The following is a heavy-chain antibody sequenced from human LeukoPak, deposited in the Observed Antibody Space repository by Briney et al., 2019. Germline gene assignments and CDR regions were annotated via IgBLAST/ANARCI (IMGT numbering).Heavy chain of an antibody. D-gene: IGHD5-18*01. V-gene: IGHV4-38-2*01. CDR3: ARGIQLGYFDY. CDR1: GYSISSGYY. J-gene: IGHJ4*02. Sequence: SETLSLTCAVSGYSISSGYYWGWIRQPPGKGLEWIGSIYHSGSTYYNPSPKSRVTISVDTSKNQFSLKLSSVTAADMAVYYCARGIQLGYFDYWGQGTLVTVSS. CDR2: IYHSGST.